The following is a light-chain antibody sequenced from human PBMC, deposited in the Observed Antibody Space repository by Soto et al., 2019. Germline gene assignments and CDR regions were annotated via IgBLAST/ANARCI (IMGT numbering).Light chain of an antibody. J-gene: IGLJ2*01. Sequence: QSALTQPASVSGSPGQSITISCTGTTSDVGGYNYVSWYQHHPGKAPELMIYDVSTRPSGVSNRFSGSKSGNTASLTISGLQAEDEADYYCSSYVSSSTLLFGGGTKLTVL. V-gene: IGLV2-14*03. CDR3: SSYVSSSTLL. CDR1: TSDVGGYNY. CDR2: DVS.